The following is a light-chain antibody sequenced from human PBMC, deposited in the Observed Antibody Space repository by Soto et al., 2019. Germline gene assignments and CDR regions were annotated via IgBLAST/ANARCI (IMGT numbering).Light chain of an antibody. J-gene: IGLJ2*01. CDR1: SSNIGAGYD. V-gene: IGLV1-40*01. CDR3: QSYDSSLSGLL. Sequence: QSVLTQPPSVSGAPGQRVTISCTGSSSNIGAGYDVHWYQQLPGTARKLLIYGNSNRPSGVPDRFSGSKSGTSASLAITGLQAEDEADYYCQSYDSSLSGLLFGGGTKLTVL. CDR2: GNS.